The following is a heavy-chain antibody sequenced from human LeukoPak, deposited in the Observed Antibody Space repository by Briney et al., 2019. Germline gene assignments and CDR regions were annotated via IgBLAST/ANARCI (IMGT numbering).Heavy chain of an antibody. Sequence: PGRSLRLSCAASGFPFSSYAMHWVRQAPGKGLEWVAVISYDGSNKYYADSVKGRFTISRDNSKNTLYLQMNSLRAEDTAVYYCARDGLWFGESYYFDYWGQGTLVTVSS. CDR2: ISYDGSNK. D-gene: IGHD3-10*01. CDR1: GFPFSSYA. J-gene: IGHJ4*02. CDR3: ARDGLWFGESYYFDY. V-gene: IGHV3-30*04.